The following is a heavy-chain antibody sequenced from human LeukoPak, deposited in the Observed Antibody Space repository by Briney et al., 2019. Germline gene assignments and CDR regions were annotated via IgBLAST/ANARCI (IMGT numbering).Heavy chain of an antibody. J-gene: IGHJ4*02. D-gene: IGHD3-10*01. Sequence: PGGSLRLSCAASGFTFSSYAMHWVRQAPGKGLEWVAVISYDGSNKYYADSVKGRFTISRDNSKNTLYLQMNSLRAEDTAVYYCARESSRFGELSWTIGEDYFDYWGQGTLVTVSS. CDR3: ARESSRFGELSWTIGEDYFDY. CDR1: GFTFSSYA. CDR2: ISYDGSNK. V-gene: IGHV3-30*04.